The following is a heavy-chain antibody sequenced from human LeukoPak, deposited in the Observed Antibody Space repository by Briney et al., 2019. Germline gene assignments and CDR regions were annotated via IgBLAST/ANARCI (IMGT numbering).Heavy chain of an antibody. CDR2: INPNSGGT. D-gene: IGHD3-16*02. Sequence: ASVKVSCKASGYTFTGYYMHWVRQAPGQGLEWMGRINPNSGGTNYAQKFQGRVTMTRDTSISTAYMELSRLRSGDTAVYYCARDRGGGVIIDYWGQGTLVTVSS. V-gene: IGHV1-2*06. CDR3: ARDRGGGVIIDY. J-gene: IGHJ4*02. CDR1: GYTFTGYY.